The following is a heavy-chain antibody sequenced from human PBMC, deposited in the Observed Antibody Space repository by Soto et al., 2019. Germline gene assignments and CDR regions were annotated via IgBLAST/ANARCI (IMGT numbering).Heavy chain of an antibody. CDR1: GFTFSDYY. J-gene: IGHJ4*02. CDR2: ISSGGGSI. D-gene: IGHD3-10*01. Sequence: QVHLVESGGGLVKPGGSLRLSCAASGFTFSDYYMTWIRQAPGKGLEWVSYISSGGGSIYYADSVKGRFTISRDNAKNSLYLQMNSLRAEDTAMYYCASLAIGTIIRGAPDFWGQGTLVTVSS. V-gene: IGHV3-11*01. CDR3: ASLAIGTIIRGAPDF.